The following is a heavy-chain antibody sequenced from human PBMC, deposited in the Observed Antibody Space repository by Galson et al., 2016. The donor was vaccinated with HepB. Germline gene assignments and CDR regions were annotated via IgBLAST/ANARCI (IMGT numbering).Heavy chain of an antibody. CDR2: MSPKNGDT. CDR1: GYDFSSFD. CDR3: AKVGGKAWADYSYGLDV. D-gene: IGHD3-16*01. J-gene: IGHJ6*02. V-gene: IGHV1-8*01. Sequence: SVKVSCKASGYDFSSFDINWVRQATGQGLEWMGWMSPKNGDTGYVQKFQGRVAMTRDTSTGTAFMELTRLTSEGTGVYYCAKVGGKAWADYSYGLDVWGPGTTVTVSS.